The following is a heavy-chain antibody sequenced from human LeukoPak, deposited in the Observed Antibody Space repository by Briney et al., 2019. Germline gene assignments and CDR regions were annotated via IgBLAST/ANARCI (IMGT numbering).Heavy chain of an antibody. CDR1: GFTFSSYS. J-gene: IGHJ4*02. V-gene: IGHV3-48*01. Sequence: GGSLRLSCAASGFTFSSYSMNWVRQAPGKGLEWVSYISSSSSTIYYADSVKGRFTISRDNAKNSLYLQMNILGAEDTAGYYCARDSITIFGVINYWGQGTLVTVSS. D-gene: IGHD3-3*01. CDR3: ARDSITIFGVINY. CDR2: ISSSSSTI.